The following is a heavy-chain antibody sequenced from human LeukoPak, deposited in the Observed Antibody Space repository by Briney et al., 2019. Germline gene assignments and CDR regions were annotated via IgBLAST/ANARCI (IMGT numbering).Heavy chain of an antibody. CDR2: ISSSRTTV. CDR1: GFTFSSYS. Sequence: GGSLRLSCAASGFTFSSYSMNWVRQAPGKGLEWVSFISSSRTTVYYADSVKGRFTISRDNAENSVSLQMNSLRAEDTAVYYCARDLWQHGFDYWGQGTLVTVSS. V-gene: IGHV3-48*04. J-gene: IGHJ4*02. D-gene: IGHD6-13*01. CDR3: ARDLWQHGFDY.